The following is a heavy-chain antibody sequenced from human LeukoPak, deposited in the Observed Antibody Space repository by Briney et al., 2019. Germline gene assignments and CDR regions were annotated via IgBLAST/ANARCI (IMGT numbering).Heavy chain of an antibody. CDR1: GGTFSSYV. CDR3: ASPPADYYDSRDYFDY. J-gene: IGHJ4*02. CDR2: IIPILGTA. V-gene: IGHV1-69*04. D-gene: IGHD3-22*01. Sequence: SVKVSCKASGGTFSSYVISWVRQAPGQGLEWMGRIIPILGTANYAQEFQGRVTITADKSTSTAYMELSSLRSEDTAVYYCASPPADYYDSRDYFDYWGQGTLVTVSS.